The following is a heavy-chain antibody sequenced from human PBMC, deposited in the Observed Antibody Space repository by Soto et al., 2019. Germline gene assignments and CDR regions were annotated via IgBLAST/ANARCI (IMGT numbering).Heavy chain of an antibody. CDR1: GYTFTSYG. J-gene: IGHJ6*03. CDR2: ISAYNGNT. V-gene: IGHV1-18*01. D-gene: IGHD3-10*01. CDR3: ARVGGSGSYYSYYYYYMDV. Sequence: GASVKVSCKASGYTFTSYGISWVRQAPGQGLEWMGWISAYNGNTNYAQKLQGRVTMTTDTSTSTAYMELRSLRSDDTAVYYCARVGGSGSYYSYYYYYMDVWGKGTTVTVSS.